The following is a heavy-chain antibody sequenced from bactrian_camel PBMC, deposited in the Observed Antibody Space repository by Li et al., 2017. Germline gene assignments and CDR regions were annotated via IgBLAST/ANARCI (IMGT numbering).Heavy chain of an antibody. CDR3: AADRCYPGWSRSGDEFPY. CDR1: GHRDAISC. V-gene: IGHV3S53*01. D-gene: IGHD1*01. CDR2: IDSDGST. J-gene: IGHJ4*01. Sequence: HVQLVESGGGSVEAGGSLTLSCAASGHRDAISCMGWFRQAPGKSGKEREGVAIIDSDGSTGYEDPVKGRFTISRDNAKNTIYLQMNNLKPEDTAMYYCAADRCYPGWSRSGDEFPYWGRGTQVTVS.